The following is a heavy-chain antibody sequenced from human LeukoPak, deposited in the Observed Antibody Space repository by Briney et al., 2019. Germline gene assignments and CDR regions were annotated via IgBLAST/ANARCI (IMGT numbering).Heavy chain of an antibody. Sequence: PGGSLRLSCAASGFTFSSYAMSWVRQAPGKGLEWVSSISSSSSYIYYADSVKGRFTISRDNAKNSLYLQTNSLRAEDTAVYYCANWNDGLYYYYGMDVWGQGTTVTVSS. J-gene: IGHJ6*02. CDR2: ISSSSSYI. V-gene: IGHV3-21*01. CDR3: ANWNDGLYYYYGMDV. D-gene: IGHD1-1*01. CDR1: GFTFSSYA.